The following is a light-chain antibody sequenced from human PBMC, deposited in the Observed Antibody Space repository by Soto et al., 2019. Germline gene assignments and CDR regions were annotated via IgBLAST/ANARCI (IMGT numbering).Light chain of an antibody. CDR2: EVS. V-gene: IGLV2-8*01. CDR3: SSYSGTNYHYV. Sequence: QSALTQPPSASGSFGQSVTISCTGTSSDVGGYNYVSWYQQHPGKAPKLMIYEVSERPSGVPDRFSGSKSGNTASLTVSGLPAYHEADYYCSSYSGTNYHYVFGTGTKVTVL. CDR1: SSDVGGYNY. J-gene: IGLJ1*01.